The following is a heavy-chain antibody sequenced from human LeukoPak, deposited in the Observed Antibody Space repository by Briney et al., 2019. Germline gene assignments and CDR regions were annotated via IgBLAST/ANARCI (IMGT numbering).Heavy chain of an antibody. Sequence: GGSLRLSCAASGFTFSSYVMSWVRQAPGKGLECVSTISGSGGSTYYADSVKGRFTISRDNSKNTLYLQMNSLRAEDTAVYYCAKVAQNYGDYLDYWGQGTLVTVSS. CDR1: GFTFSSYV. CDR3: AKVAQNYGDYLDY. CDR2: ISGSGGST. D-gene: IGHD4-17*01. V-gene: IGHV3-23*01. J-gene: IGHJ4*02.